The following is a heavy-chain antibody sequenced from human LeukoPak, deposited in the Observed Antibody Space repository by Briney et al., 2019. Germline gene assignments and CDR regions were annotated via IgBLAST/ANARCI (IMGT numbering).Heavy chain of an antibody. D-gene: IGHD6-6*01. CDR1: GFTFSDYY. V-gene: IGHV3-11*01. CDR2: ISSSGNIV. J-gene: IGHJ4*02. CDR3: ASSSSLGN. Sequence: GGSLRLSCAASGFTFSDYYMSWIRQAPGKGLEWVSYISSSGNIVYYTDSVKGRFTISRDNAKNSLFLQMNSLRAEDTAVYFYASSSSLGNWGQGTLVTVSS.